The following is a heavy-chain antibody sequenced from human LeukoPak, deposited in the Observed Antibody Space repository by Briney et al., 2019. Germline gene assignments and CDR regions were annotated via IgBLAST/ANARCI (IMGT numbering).Heavy chain of an antibody. CDR2: IRFDGSTK. J-gene: IGHJ3*02. Sequence: GGSLRLSCAASGFTFSSSGMHWVRQAPGEGLEWVAFIRFDGSTKYYADSVKGRFTISRDNSKNTLYLQMNSLRAEDTAVYYCAKVQRQWLVLDAFDIWGQGTMVTVSS. CDR1: GFTFSSSG. D-gene: IGHD6-19*01. CDR3: AKVQRQWLVLDAFDI. V-gene: IGHV3-30*02.